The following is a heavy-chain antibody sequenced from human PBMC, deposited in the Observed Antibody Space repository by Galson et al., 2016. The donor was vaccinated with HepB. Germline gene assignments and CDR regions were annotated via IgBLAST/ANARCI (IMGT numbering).Heavy chain of an antibody. D-gene: IGHD2-2*01. J-gene: IGHJ6*04. CDR3: ARGFCGGTSCYVGFYYGMDV. V-gene: IGHV3-74*01. Sequence: SLRLSCAASGFTFRDYWMNWVRQAPGKGPLWVSRINPDGSSTNYADSVQGRFTISRDDDQNTLFLQMDRLRPEDTATYFCARGFCGGTSCYVGFYYGMDVWGKGTRIIVSS. CDR2: INPDGSST. CDR1: GFTFRDYW.